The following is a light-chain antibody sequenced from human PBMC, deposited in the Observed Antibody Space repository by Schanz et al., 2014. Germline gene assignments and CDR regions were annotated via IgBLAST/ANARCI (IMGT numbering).Light chain of an antibody. V-gene: IGKV3-15*01. J-gene: IGKJ1*01. CDR3: QQYDRSPPT. CDR2: GTS. CDR1: QSVSSN. Sequence: EIVMTQSPATLSVSPGERATLSCRASQSVSSNLAWYQQKPGQAPRLLIFGTSTRATGIPARFSGSGSGTDFTLTNSSLEPEDFAVYYCQQYDRSPPTFGQGTRVEIK.